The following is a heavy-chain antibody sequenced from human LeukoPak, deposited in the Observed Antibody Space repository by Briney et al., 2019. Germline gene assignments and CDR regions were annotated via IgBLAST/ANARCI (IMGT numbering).Heavy chain of an antibody. CDR3: ARDSNRGPRGGLGSRY. Sequence: GGSLRLSCAASGFTFSTYSMNWARQAPGKGLEWVSYISSSSSTIYYADSVKGRFTISRDNAKNSLYLQMNSLRAEDTAVYYCARDSNRGPRGGLGSRYWGQGTLVTVSS. J-gene: IGHJ4*02. CDR1: GFTFSTYS. D-gene: IGHD3-10*01. V-gene: IGHV3-48*01. CDR2: ISSSSSTI.